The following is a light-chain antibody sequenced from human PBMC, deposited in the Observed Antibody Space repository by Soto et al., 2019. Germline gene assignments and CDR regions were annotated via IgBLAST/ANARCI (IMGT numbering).Light chain of an antibody. CDR3: QQYNNWPF. J-gene: IGKJ4*01. V-gene: IGKV3-15*01. CDR1: QSVSSN. Sequence: EIVMTQSPATLSVSPGERATLSCRASQSVSSNLAWYQQKPGQAPRLLIYGASTRATGIPARFSGSWSGTEFTLTISSLQSEDFAVYYCQQYNNWPFFGGGTKVEIK. CDR2: GAS.